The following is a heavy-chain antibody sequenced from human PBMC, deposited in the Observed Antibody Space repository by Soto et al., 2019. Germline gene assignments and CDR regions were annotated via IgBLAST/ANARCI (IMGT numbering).Heavy chain of an antibody. D-gene: IGHD3-22*01. J-gene: IGHJ3*02. CDR2: INAGNGNT. CDR1: GYTFPSYA. V-gene: IGHV1-3*01. CDR3: ARKGLRGIVVVIPTHAAFDI. Sequence: ASVKVSCKASGYTFPSYAMHWVRQAPGQRLEWMGWINAGNGNTKYSQKFQGRVTITRDTSASTAYMELSSLRSEDTAVYYCARKGLRGIVVVIPTHAAFDIWGQGTMVTVSS.